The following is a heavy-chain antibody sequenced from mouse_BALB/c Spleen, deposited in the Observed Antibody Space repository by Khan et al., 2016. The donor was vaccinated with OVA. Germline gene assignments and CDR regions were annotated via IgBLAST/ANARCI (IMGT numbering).Heavy chain of an antibody. CDR1: GYTFTTYW. D-gene: IGHD2-14*01. Sequence: VQLQQSGAELARPGASVKLSCKASGYTFTTYWMQWIKQRPGQGLAWIGTIYPGDGDTRYTQKFKGKATLTADKSSRTAYMQLNTLASEDSAVYDGASYRYDYFDYWGQGTTLTVSS. J-gene: IGHJ2*01. CDR3: ASYRYDYFDY. V-gene: IGHV1-87*01. CDR2: IYPGDGDT.